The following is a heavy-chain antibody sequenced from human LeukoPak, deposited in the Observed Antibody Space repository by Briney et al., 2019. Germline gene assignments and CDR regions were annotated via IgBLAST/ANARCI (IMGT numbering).Heavy chain of an antibody. V-gene: IGHV4-39*01. CDR2: IYYSGNT. CDR3: ATHSSPHARSSSWYDF. CDR1: GGSISSSTYH. D-gene: IGHD6-19*01. Sequence: SAETLSLTCTVSGGSISSSTYHWGWIRQPPGKGLEWIGSIYYSGNTYYNPSLKSRVTISVDTSKNQFSVKLSSVTAADTAVYYCATHSSPHARSSSWYDFFGHGNLVTVSS. J-gene: IGHJ5*01.